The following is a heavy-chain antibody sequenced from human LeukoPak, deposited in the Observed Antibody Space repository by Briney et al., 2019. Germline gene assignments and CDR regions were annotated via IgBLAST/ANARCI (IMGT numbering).Heavy chain of an antibody. CDR2: INAGNGNT. V-gene: IGHV1-3*01. CDR1: GGTFSSYT. Sequence: ASVKVSCKASGGTFSSYTISWVRQAPGQRLEWMGWINAGNGNTKYSQKFQGRVTITRDTSASTAYMELSSLRSEDTAVYYCARGIVVVVAAVSYYYYGMDVWGKGTTVTVSS. CDR3: ARGIVVVVAAVSYYYYGMDV. J-gene: IGHJ6*04. D-gene: IGHD2-15*01.